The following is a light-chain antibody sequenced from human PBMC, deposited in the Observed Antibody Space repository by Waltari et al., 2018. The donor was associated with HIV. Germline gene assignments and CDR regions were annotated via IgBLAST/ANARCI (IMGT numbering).Light chain of an antibody. Sequence: QSALTQPRSVSGSPGQSVTISCTGTSSDVGGYNYVSWYQQPPSKAHKPMIYDVSKRPSGVPDRFSGSKSGNTASLTISGLQAEDDADYYCCSYAGSYTFVVFGTGTKVTVL. J-gene: IGLJ1*01. CDR2: DVS. V-gene: IGLV2-11*01. CDR1: SSDVGGYNY. CDR3: CSYAGSYTFVV.